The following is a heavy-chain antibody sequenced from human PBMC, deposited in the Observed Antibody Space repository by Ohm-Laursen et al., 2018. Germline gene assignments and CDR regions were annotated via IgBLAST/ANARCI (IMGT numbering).Heavy chain of an antibody. CDR3: ARSVSNSGYFRHDAFDL. CDR1: GFTLSSYS. CDR2: INSVSSHR. J-gene: IGHJ3*01. D-gene: IGHD3-22*01. Sequence: SLRLSCAASGFTLSSYSMNWIRQAPGKGLEWLSYINSVSSHRYEGDSARGRFTMSRDNAKNSVDLQLTSLRVEDTAVYYCARSVSNSGYFRHDAFDLWGQGNMLIVSS. V-gene: IGHV3-48*01.